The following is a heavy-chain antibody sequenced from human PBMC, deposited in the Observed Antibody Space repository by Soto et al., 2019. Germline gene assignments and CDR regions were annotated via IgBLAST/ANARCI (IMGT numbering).Heavy chain of an antibody. CDR2: ISFDGRNK. CDR1: GFTFSSYG. Sequence: GGSLRLSCAASGFTFSSYGMHWVRQAPGKGLEWVAVISFDGRNKYYADPVKGRFTISRDNSKHTLYLQMNSLRAEDTAVYYCAKDRSTVVTSYYYYGMDVWGQGTTVTVSS. CDR3: AKDRSTVVTSYYYYGMDV. J-gene: IGHJ6*02. V-gene: IGHV3-30*18. D-gene: IGHD4-4*01.